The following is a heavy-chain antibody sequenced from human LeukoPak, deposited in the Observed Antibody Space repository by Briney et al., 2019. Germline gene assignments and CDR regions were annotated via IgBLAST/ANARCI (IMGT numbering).Heavy chain of an antibody. D-gene: IGHD2-15*01. CDR3: AREAATRYYYYGMDV. CDR2: IYYSGST. V-gene: IGHV4-59*11. J-gene: IGHJ6*02. Sequence: SETLSLTCTVSGGSISSHYWSWIRQPPGKGVEWIGYIYYSGSTNYNPSLKSRVTISVDTSKNQFSLKLSSVTAADTAVYYCAREAATRYYYYGMDVWGQGTTVTVSS. CDR1: GGSISSHY.